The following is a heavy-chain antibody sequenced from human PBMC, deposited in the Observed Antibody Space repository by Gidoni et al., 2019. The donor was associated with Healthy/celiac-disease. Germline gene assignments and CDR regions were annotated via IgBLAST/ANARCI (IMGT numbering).Heavy chain of an antibody. CDR3: ARDQDSSGWDSPFYHYGIDV. J-gene: IGHJ6*02. Sequence: QVQLVESGGGVVQPGRSLRLSCAASGFPFSTYAIHWVRQAPGKGLEWVAVISYDGRNKYYGDSVKGRFTISRDNAKNTLYLQMNSLRPEDTAMYYCARDQDSSGWDSPFYHYGIDVWGRGTTVTVSS. CDR2: ISYDGRNK. V-gene: IGHV3-30*04. D-gene: IGHD6-19*01. CDR1: GFPFSTYA.